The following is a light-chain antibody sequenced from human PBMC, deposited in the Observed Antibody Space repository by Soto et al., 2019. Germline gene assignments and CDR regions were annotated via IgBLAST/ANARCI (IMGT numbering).Light chain of an antibody. V-gene: IGLV2-18*02. Sequence: QSVLTQPPSVSGSPGQSVAISCTGSSSDVGSNNRVSWYHQPPGTAPKLIIYDVTNRPSGVPDRFSGSKSGNTASLTISGLQAEDEADYYCSSYTTSNTYVXGTGTKVTVL. CDR2: DVT. J-gene: IGLJ1*01. CDR3: SSYTTSNTYV. CDR1: SSDVGSNNR.